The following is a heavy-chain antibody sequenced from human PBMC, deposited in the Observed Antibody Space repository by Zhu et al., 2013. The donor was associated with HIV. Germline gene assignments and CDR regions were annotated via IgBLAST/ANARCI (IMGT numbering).Heavy chain of an antibody. CDR2: INHSGST. Sequence: QVQLQQWGAGLLKPSETLSLTCAVYGGSFSGYYWSWIRQPPGKGLEWIGEINHSGSTNYNPSLKSRVTISVDTSKNQFSLKLSSVTAADTAVYYCARDRYSSGWFDYWGQGTLVTVSS. CDR3: ARDRYSSGWFDY. V-gene: IGHV4-34*01. J-gene: IGHJ4*02. CDR1: GGSFSGYY. D-gene: IGHD6-19*01.